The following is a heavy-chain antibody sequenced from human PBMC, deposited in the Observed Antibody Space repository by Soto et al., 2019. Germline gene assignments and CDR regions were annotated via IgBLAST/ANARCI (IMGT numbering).Heavy chain of an antibody. D-gene: IGHD3-3*01. V-gene: IGHV1-8*01. CDR3: AREKSGYYDY. Sequence: QVQLVQSGAEVKKPGASVKVSCKASGYTFTSYDSNWVRQATGQGLEWMGWMNHNSGNTGYAHKFQGRVTMIRTTSISTAHMELSSLRSEDTAVYYCAREKSGYYDYWGQGTLVTVSS. CDR2: MNHNSGNT. J-gene: IGHJ4*02. CDR1: GYTFTSYD.